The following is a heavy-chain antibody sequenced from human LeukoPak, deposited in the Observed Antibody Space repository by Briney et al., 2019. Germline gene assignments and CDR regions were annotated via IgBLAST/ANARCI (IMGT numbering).Heavy chain of an antibody. D-gene: IGHD3-10*01. CDR1: GGSVSSYY. CDR2: IYYSGST. V-gene: IGHV4-59*02. CDR3: ARERMVRGDPNYFDY. Sequence: SETLSLTCTVSGGSVSSYYWSWIRQPPWKGLEWIGYIYYSGSTNYNPSLKSRVTISVDTSKNQFSLKLSSVTAADTAVYYCARERMVRGDPNYFDYWGQGTLVTVSS. J-gene: IGHJ4*02.